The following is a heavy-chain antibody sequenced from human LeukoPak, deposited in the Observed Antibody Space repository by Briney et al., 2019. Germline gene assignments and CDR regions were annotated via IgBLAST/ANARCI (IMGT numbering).Heavy chain of an antibody. J-gene: IGHJ4*02. CDR2: IYSGGRT. Sequence: PGGSLRLSCAASGFTFSSYSMNWVRQAPGKGLEWVSVIYSGGRTYYADSVRGRFTISRDNSKNTLYLQMNSLRAEDTAVYYCARDDGSGRYFDYWGQGTLVTVSS. V-gene: IGHV3-53*01. CDR3: ARDDGSGRYFDY. CDR1: GFTFSSYS. D-gene: IGHD3-10*01.